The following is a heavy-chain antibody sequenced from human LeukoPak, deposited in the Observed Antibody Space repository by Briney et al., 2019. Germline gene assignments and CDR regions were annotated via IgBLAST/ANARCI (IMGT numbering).Heavy chain of an antibody. CDR2: INPNSGGT. CDR3: ARDYSDSSGYTGHFLHWGHFLH. D-gene: IGHD3-22*01. Sequence: GASVKVSCKASGYTFTGYYMHWVRQAPGQGLEWMGWINPNSGGTNYAQKFQGRVTMTRDTSISTAYMDLSRLRSDDTAVYYCARDYSDSSGYTGHFLHWGHFLHWGQGTLVTVSS. J-gene: IGHJ1*01. V-gene: IGHV1-2*02. CDR1: GYTFTGYY.